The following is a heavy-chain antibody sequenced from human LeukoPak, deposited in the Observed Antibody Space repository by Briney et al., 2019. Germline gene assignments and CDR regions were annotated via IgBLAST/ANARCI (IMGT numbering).Heavy chain of an antibody. Sequence: GGSLRRYCAASGFTFSSYALSWVRQAPGKGLEWVSTISSGGGSTYYADSVKGRFTISRDNSKNTLYLQMNSLRAEDTAVYYCATGSYRRYYFDYWGQGTLVTVSS. V-gene: IGHV3-23*01. J-gene: IGHJ4*02. CDR3: ATGSYRRYYFDY. D-gene: IGHD3-16*02. CDR1: GFTFSSYA. CDR2: ISSGGGST.